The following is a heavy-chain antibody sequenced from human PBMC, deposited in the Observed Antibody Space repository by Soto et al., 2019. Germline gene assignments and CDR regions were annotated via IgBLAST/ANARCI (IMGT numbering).Heavy chain of an antibody. V-gene: IGHV1-3*04. CDR1: GYTFTSYG. CDR2: INTGSSNT. J-gene: IGHJ4*02. CDR3: ARAMPTAGYRYFDQ. Sequence: QVDLVQSGAEVKEPGASVRISCEASGYTFTSYGIHWVRQAPGQRLEWMGWINTGSSNTRYSPEFQARVTITRDTAASTAYMELNSLRSEDTAVYYWARAMPTAGYRYFDQWGQGTLVTVSS. D-gene: IGHD3-9*01.